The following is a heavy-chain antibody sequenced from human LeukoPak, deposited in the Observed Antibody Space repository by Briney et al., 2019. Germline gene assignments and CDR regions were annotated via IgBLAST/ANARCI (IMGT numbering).Heavy chain of an antibody. CDR3: ARAVSPPAIYYYGSGSDTYYYYMDV. V-gene: IGHV4-59*10. Sequence: SETLSLTCAVYGGSFSGYYWSWIRQPAGKGLEWIGRIYTSGSTNYNPSLKSRVTMSVDTSKNQFSLKLSSVTAADTAVYYCARAVSPPAIYYYGSGSDTYYYYMDVWGKGTTVTISS. D-gene: IGHD3-10*01. CDR2: IYTSGST. CDR1: GGSFSGYY. J-gene: IGHJ6*03.